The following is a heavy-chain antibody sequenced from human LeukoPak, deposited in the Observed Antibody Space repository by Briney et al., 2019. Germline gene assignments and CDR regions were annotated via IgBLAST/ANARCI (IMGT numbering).Heavy chain of an antibody. CDR1: GFTFSSYA. J-gene: IGHJ4*02. CDR2: ISGSGGST. Sequence: GGSLRLSCAASGFTFSSYAMSWVRQAPGKGLEWVSAISGSGGSTYYADSVKGRFTISRDNSKNTLYLQMNSLRAEDTAVYYCAKDMLAYCGGDCYSARGEFDYWGQGTLVTVSS. CDR3: AKDMLAYCGGDCYSARGEFDY. D-gene: IGHD2-21*02. V-gene: IGHV3-23*01.